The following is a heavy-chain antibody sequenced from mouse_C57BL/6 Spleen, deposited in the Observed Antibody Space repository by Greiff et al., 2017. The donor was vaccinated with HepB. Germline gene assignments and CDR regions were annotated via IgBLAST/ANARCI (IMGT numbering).Heavy chain of an antibody. CDR2: IYPRSGNT. CDR3: ARKGGYDYETY. V-gene: IGHV1-81*01. Sequence: VQLQQSGAELARPGASVKLSCKASGYTFTSYGISWVKQRTGQGLEWIGEIYPRSGNTYYNEKFKGKATLTADKSSSTAYMGLRSLTSEDSAVYFCARKGGYDYETYWGQGTLVTVSA. D-gene: IGHD2-4*01. CDR1: GYTFTSYG. J-gene: IGHJ3*01.